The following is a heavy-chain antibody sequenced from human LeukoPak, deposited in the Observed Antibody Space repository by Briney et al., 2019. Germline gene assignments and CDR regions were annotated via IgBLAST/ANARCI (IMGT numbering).Heavy chain of an antibody. V-gene: IGHV1-2*02. J-gene: IGHJ4*02. Sequence: ASVKVSCKASGYTFTSYYMHWVRQAPGQGLEWMGIINPNSGGTNYAQKFQGRATMTRDTSISTAYMELSRLRSDDTAVYYCARVGPKRFTTTTSLGYWGQGTLVTVSS. CDR3: ARVGPKRFTTTTSLGY. D-gene: IGHD1-26*01. CDR1: GYTFTSYY. CDR2: INPNSGGT.